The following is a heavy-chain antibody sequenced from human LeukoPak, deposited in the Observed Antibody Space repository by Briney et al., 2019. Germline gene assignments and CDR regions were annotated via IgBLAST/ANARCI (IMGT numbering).Heavy chain of an antibody. J-gene: IGHJ4*02. V-gene: IGHV5-51*01. CDR2: IYPGDSDT. CDR3: ARLPTLVSASRCFDY. CDR1: GYNFTIYW. Sequence: KNGESLKISCKGSGYNFTIYWIGWVRQMPGKGMEWMGIIYPGDSDTRYSPSFQGQVTISADKSISTAYLQWSSLKASDTAMYYCARLPTLVSASRCFDYWGQGTLVTVSS. D-gene: IGHD6-6*01.